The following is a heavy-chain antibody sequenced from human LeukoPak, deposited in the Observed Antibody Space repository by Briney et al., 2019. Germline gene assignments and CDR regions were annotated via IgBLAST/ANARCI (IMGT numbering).Heavy chain of an antibody. D-gene: IGHD3-10*01. CDR1: GFTFSSYA. V-gene: IGHV3-23*01. J-gene: IGHJ4*02. Sequence: GGSLRLFLAASGFTFSSYAISWVRQAPGKGLEWVSAISGSGGSTYYADSVKGRFTISRGNSKNTLYLQMSSLRAEDTAVYYCAKDSKVTMVRGVHFDYWGQGTLVTVSS. CDR3: AKDSKVTMVRGVHFDY. CDR2: ISGSGGST.